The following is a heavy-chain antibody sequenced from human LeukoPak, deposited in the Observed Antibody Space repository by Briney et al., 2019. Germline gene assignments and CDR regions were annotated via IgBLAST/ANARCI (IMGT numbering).Heavy chain of an antibody. CDR3: ARDSLLRFYYDSSGYSDFDY. CDR2: ISSSNSYI. CDR1: GFTLSSYS. D-gene: IGHD3-22*01. J-gene: IGHJ4*02. Sequence: PGGSLRLSCAASGFTLSSYSVNWVRQAPGKGLEWVSSISSSNSYIYYADSVKGRFTISRDNAKNSLYLQMNSLRAEDTAVYYCARDSLLRFYYDSSGYSDFDYWGQGTLVTVSS. V-gene: IGHV3-21*01.